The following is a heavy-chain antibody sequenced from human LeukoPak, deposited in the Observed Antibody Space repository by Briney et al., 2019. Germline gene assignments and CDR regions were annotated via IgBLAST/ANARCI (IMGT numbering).Heavy chain of an antibody. D-gene: IGHD6-13*01. CDR1: GYTFTSYG. V-gene: IGHV1-18*01. CDR3: ARDPPGEYSSSWYGGFDPLNYYYYMDV. Sequence: ASVKVSCKASGYTFTSYGISWVRQAPGQGLEWMGWISAYNGNTNYAQKLQGRVTMTTDTSTSTAYMELRSLRSDDTAVYYCARDPPGEYSSSWYGGFDPLNYYYYMDVWGKGTTVTVSS. CDR2: ISAYNGNT. J-gene: IGHJ6*03.